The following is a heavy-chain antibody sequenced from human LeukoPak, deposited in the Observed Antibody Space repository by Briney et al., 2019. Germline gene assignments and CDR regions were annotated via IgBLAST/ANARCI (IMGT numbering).Heavy chain of an antibody. CDR3: AREGSEGYLFDY. CDR1: GFTFSSYA. J-gene: IGHJ4*02. CDR2: ISYDGSNK. Sequence: PGGSLRLSCAASGFTFSSYAMHWVRQAPGKGLEWVAVISYDGSNKYYADSVKGRFTISRDNSKNTLYLQMNSLRAEDTAVYYCAREGSEGYLFDYWGQGTLVTVSS. D-gene: IGHD1-1*01. V-gene: IGHV3-30-3*01.